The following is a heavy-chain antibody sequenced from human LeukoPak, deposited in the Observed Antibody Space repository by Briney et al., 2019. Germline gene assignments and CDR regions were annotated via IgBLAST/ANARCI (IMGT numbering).Heavy chain of an antibody. CDR3: ARGPYQLNYYYYYMDV. V-gene: IGHV1-18*04. J-gene: IGHJ6*03. Sequence: ASVKVSCKASGYTFTGYYIHWVRQAPGQGLEWMGWISAYNGNTNYAQKLQGRVTMTTDTSTSTAYMELRSLRSDDTAVYYCARGPYQLNYYYYYMDVWGKGTTVTVSS. CDR1: GYTFTGYY. CDR2: ISAYNGNT. D-gene: IGHD2-2*01.